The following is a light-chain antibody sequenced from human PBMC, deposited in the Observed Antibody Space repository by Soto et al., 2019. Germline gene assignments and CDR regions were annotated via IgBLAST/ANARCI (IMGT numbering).Light chain of an antibody. V-gene: IGLV2-8*01. CDR2: EVS. CDR3: SSHGGANNFDV. CDR1: SSDIGAYNY. J-gene: IGLJ1*01. Sequence: QSALTQPPSASGSPGQSVTISCTGTSSDIGAYNYVSWYQQHPGKVPKLMIYEVSKRPSGVPDRFSASKSGNMASLTVSGLQAEDEADYYCSSHGGANNFDVFGTGTKLTVL.